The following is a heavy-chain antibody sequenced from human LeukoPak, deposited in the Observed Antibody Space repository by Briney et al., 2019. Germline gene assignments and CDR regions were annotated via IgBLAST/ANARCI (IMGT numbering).Heavy chain of an antibody. CDR1: GFTLSTYW. D-gene: IGHD6-13*01. J-gene: IGHJ4*02. CDR2: INSDGSRT. V-gene: IGHV3-74*01. CDR3: ARGSWSAADTNIDY. Sequence: QSGASLRLSCAASGFTLSTYWMHWVRQGPGKWLVWVSCINSDGSRTTYADSVKGRFTISRDNAKNTLYLQMNTLRAEDTAVYYCARGSWSAADTNIDYWGQGTLVTAST.